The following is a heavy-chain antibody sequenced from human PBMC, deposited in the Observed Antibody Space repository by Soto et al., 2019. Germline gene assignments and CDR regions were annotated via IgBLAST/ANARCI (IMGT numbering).Heavy chain of an antibody. CDR3: ARVVPAAIGRYWFDP. CDR2: IYYSGST. J-gene: IGHJ5*02. CDR1: GGSISSGGYY. D-gene: IGHD2-2*02. V-gene: IGHV4-31*03. Sequence: SETLSLTCTVSGGSISSGGYYWSWIRQHPGKGLEWIGYIYYSGSTYYNPSLKSRVTISVDTSKNQFSLKLSSVTAADTAVYYRARVVPAAIGRYWFDPWGQGTLVTVSS.